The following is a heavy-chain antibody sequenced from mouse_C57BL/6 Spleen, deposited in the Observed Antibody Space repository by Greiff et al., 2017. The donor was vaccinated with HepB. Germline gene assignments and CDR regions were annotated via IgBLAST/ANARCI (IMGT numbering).Heavy chain of an antibody. CDR1: GYTFTSYW. J-gene: IGHJ3*01. D-gene: IGHD2-4*01. CDR3: ARPPPFDYVGAWFAY. V-gene: IGHV1-69*01. CDR2: IDPSDSYT. Sequence: VQLQQPGAELVMPGASVKLSCKASGYTFTSYWMHWVKQRPGQGLEWIGEIDPSDSYTNYNQKFKGKSTLTVDKSSSTAYMQLSSLTSEDSAVYYCARPPPFDYVGAWFAYWGQGTLVTVSA.